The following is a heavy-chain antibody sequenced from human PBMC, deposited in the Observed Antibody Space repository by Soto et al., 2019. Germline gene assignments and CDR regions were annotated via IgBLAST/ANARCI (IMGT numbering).Heavy chain of an antibody. CDR2: INAGNGNT. CDR3: ARGGWYNWNYMYDWFDP. D-gene: IGHD1-7*01. J-gene: IGHJ5*02. CDR1: VYTFTSYA. Sequence: XSVKVSCKASVYTFTSYAMHWVRQAPGQSLEWMGWINAGNGNTKYSQKFQGRVTITRDTSASTAYMELSSLRSEDAAVYYCARGGWYNWNYMYDWFDPSGQGTLVTVSS. V-gene: IGHV1-3*01.